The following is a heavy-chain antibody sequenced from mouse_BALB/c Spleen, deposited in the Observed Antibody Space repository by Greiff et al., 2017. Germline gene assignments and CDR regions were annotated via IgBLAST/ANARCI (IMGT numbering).Heavy chain of an antibody. CDR3: ASYYYAMDY. J-gene: IGHJ4*01. Sequence: VQGVESGAELVRPGSSVKISCKASGYAFSSYWMNWVKQRPGQGLEWIGQIYPGDGDTNYNGKFKGKATLTADKSSSTAYMQLSSLTSEDSAVYFCASYYYAMDYWGQGTSVTVSS. V-gene: IGHV1-80*01. CDR2: IYPGDGDT. CDR1: GYAFSSYW.